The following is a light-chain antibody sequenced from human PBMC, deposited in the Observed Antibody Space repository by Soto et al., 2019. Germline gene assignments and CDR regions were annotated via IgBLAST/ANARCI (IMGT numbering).Light chain of an antibody. V-gene: IGKV3-11*01. J-gene: IGKJ5*01. Sequence: EIVLTQSPGTLSLSPGERATLSCRASQSVSSYLAWYQQKPGQAPRLLIYDASNRATGIPARFSGSGSGTDFTLTISSLEREDFAVYYCQQRSNWPITFGQGTRLEI. CDR3: QQRSNWPIT. CDR1: QSVSSY. CDR2: DAS.